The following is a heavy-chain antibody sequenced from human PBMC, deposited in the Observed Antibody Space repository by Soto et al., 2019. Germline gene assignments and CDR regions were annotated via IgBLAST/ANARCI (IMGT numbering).Heavy chain of an antibody. Sequence: SVKVSCKASGYTFTSYAMHWVRQAPGQRLEWMGWINAGNGNTKYSQKFQGRVTITRDTSASTAYMELSSLRSEDTAVYYCARGGDFWSGNPDWFDPWGQGTLVTVSS. CDR2: INAGNGNT. CDR1: GYTFTSYA. CDR3: ARGGDFWSGNPDWFDP. D-gene: IGHD3-3*01. V-gene: IGHV1-3*01. J-gene: IGHJ5*02.